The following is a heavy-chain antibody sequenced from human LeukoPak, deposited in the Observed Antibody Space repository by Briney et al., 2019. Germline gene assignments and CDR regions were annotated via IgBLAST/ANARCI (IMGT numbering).Heavy chain of an antibody. J-gene: IGHJ4*02. CDR2: ISISSTTI. CDR3: ARISNGIPDY. Sequence: GGSLRLSCAASGFTFSSYSMNWVRQAPGKGLEWVSYISISSTTIYYADSVKGRFTISRDNAKNSLYLQMNSLRAQDTAVYDCARISNGIPDYWGQGTLVTVSS. D-gene: IGHD1-1*01. V-gene: IGHV3-48*01. CDR1: GFTFSSYS.